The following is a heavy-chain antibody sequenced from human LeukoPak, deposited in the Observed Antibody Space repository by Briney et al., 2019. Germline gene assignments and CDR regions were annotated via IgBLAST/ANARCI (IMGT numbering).Heavy chain of an antibody. CDR1: GASISIISYY. J-gene: IGHJ4*02. V-gene: IGHV4-39*07. D-gene: IGHD3-22*01. Sequence: NPSETLSLTCTVSGASISIISYYWGWIRQPPGKGLEWIGSIYYSGNTYYNPSLKSRLTISVDTSKNQFSLKLSSVTAADTAVYYCARGWTMIVPIDWGQGTLVTVSS. CDR2: IYYSGNT. CDR3: ARGWTMIVPID.